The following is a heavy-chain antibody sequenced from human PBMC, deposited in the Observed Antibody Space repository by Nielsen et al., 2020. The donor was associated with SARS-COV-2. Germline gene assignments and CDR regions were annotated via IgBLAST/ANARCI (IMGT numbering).Heavy chain of an antibody. J-gene: IGHJ4*02. Sequence: LETLSLTCTVSGGSISSYSWSWIRQPPGKGLEWIGYIYYSGSTNYSPSLKSRVTMSVDTSKNQFSLKLSSVTAADTAVYYCAREGFDWHYDYWGQGALVTVSS. V-gene: IGHV4-59*01. D-gene: IGHD3-9*01. CDR3: AREGFDWHYDY. CDR1: GGSISSYS. CDR2: IYYSGST.